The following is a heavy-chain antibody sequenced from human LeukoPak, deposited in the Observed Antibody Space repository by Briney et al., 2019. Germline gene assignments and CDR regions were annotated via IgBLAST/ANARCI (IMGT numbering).Heavy chain of an antibody. CDR2: VYTSGST. CDR3: ARDRGSGNYDY. CDR1: GDSISNYY. D-gene: IGHD1-26*01. J-gene: IGHJ4*02. Sequence: SETLPLTCTVSGDSISNYYWSWIRQPAGKGLEWIGRVYTSGSTNYNPSLKSRVTMSLDTSKNQFSLKLSSVTAADTAVYYCARDRGSGNYDYWGQGTLVTVSS. V-gene: IGHV4-4*07.